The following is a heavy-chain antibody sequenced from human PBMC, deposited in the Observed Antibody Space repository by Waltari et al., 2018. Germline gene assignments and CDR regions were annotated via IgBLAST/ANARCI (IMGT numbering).Heavy chain of an antibody. Sequence: QVQLQESGPGLVKPSETLSLTCTVSGGSISSYYWSWLRQPPGKGLEWIGYIYYSGSTNYNPSLKSRVTISVDTSKNQFSLKLSSVTAADTAVYYCVPLDRVGDAFDIWGQGTMVTVSS. CDR3: VPLDRVGDAFDI. D-gene: IGHD1-26*01. CDR1: GGSISSYY. J-gene: IGHJ3*02. CDR2: IYYSGST. V-gene: IGHV4-59*01.